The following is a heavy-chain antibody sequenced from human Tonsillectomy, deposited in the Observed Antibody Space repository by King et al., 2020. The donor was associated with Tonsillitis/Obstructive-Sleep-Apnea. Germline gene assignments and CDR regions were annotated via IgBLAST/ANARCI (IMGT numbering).Heavy chain of an antibody. D-gene: IGHD6-13*01. Sequence: VQLVESGGGWVQPGRSLRLSCAASGFTFDDYAMYWVRQAPGKGLEWVSGISWSSGSRVYADSVKGRFHISRDNAKNSLYLQMNSLRAEDAALYYCAKDLIIAIAGTLCDCFDLWGQGKMVTVSS. V-gene: IGHV3-9*01. CDR2: ISWSSGSR. CDR1: GFTFDDYA. CDR3: AKDLIIAIAGTLCDCFDL. J-gene: IGHJ3*01.